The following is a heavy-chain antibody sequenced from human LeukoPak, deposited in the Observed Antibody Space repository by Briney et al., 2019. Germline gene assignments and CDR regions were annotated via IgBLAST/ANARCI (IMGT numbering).Heavy chain of an antibody. CDR3: ARDLAMITFGGVIAIDAFDI. V-gene: IGHV3-11*01. D-gene: IGHD3-16*02. Sequence: GGSLRLSCAASGFTFSSYAMSWIRQAPGKGLEWVSYISSSGSTIYYADSVKGRFTISRDNAKNSLYLQMNSLRAEDTAVYYCARDLAMITFGGVIAIDAFDIWGQGTMVTVSS. CDR1: GFTFSSYA. CDR2: ISSSGSTI. J-gene: IGHJ3*02.